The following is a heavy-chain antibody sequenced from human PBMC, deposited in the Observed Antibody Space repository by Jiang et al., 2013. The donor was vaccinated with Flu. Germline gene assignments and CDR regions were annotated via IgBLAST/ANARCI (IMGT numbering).Heavy chain of an antibody. CDR3: ARTDMIDYYGSGSYYPFDY. D-gene: IGHD3-10*01. Sequence: INWVRQAPGQGLEWMGWISGDTGNTIYSDNFQGRVTMTTDTSTSTAYMELSSLRSDDSAVYFCARTDMIDYYGSGSYYPFDYWGQGTLVAVSS. CDR2: ISGDTGNT. J-gene: IGHJ4*02. V-gene: IGHV1-18*01.